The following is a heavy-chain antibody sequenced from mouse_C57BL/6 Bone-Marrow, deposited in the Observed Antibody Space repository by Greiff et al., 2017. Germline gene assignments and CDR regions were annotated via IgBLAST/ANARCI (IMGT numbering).Heavy chain of an antibody. CDR1: GYTFTDYY. CDR2: INPNNGGT. CDR3: ARNVFITTVVATWDFDY. J-gene: IGHJ2*01. Sequence: VQLQQSGPELVKPGASVKISCKASGYTFTDYYMNWVKQSHGKSLEWIGDINPNNGGTSYNQKFKGKATLTVDKSSSTAYMALRSLTSEDSAVYYCARNVFITTVVATWDFDYWGQGTTLTVSS. D-gene: IGHD1-1*01. V-gene: IGHV1-26*01.